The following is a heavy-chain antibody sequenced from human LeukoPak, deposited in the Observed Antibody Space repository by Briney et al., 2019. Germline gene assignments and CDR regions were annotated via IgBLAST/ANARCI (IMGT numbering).Heavy chain of an antibody. Sequence: GGSLRLSCAAPGFTVSINYMSWVRQAPGRGLEWVSVIYSGGSTYYADSVKGRFTISRDNSKNTLYLQMNSLRAEDTAVYYCARGEGLAARLWFHPWGQGTLVTVSS. J-gene: IGHJ5*02. V-gene: IGHV3-53*01. CDR2: IYSGGST. CDR1: GFTVSINY. D-gene: IGHD6-6*01. CDR3: ARGEGLAARLWFHP.